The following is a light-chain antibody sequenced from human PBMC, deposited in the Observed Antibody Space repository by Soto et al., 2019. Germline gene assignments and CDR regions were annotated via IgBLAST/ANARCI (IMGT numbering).Light chain of an antibody. Sequence: EIVMTQSPATLSVSPGERATLSCRASQSVSSNLAWYQQKPGQAPRLLIHGASTRATGIPARFSGSGSGTEFTLTISSLQYEDFAVYYCQQCSNWPKTFGQGTKVEIK. CDR1: QSVSSN. V-gene: IGKV3-15*01. CDR2: GAS. CDR3: QQCSNWPKT. J-gene: IGKJ1*01.